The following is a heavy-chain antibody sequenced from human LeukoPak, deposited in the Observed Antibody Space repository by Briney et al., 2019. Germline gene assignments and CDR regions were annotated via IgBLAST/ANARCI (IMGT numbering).Heavy chain of an antibody. V-gene: IGHV3-48*03. CDR2: ISSSGSTI. D-gene: IGHD3-10*02. J-gene: IGHJ6*04. CDR3: AEHGITMIGGV. CDR1: GFTFSSYE. Sequence: GGSLRLSCAASGFTFSSYEMNWVRQAPGKGLEWVSYISSSGSTIYYADSVKGRFTISRDNAKNSLYLQMNSLRAEDTAVYYCAEHGITMIGGVWGKGATVTISS.